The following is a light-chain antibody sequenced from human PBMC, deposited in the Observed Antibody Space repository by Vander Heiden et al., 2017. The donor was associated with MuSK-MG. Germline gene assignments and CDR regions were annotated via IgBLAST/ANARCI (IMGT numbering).Light chain of an antibody. J-gene: IGKJ2*01. CDR3: QQDGSSPYT. V-gene: IGKV3-20*01. CDR2: GAS. CDR1: QSVSSSY. Sequence: DIVLTQSPVTLSLPPGERATLSCRASQSVSSSYLAWYQQKPGQAPRLLIYGASSRATGIPDRFSGSGSGTDFTLTISRLEPEDFTVYYCQQDGSSPYTFGQGTKLEIK.